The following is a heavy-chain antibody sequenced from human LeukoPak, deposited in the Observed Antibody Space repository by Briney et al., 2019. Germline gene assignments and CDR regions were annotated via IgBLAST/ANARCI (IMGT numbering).Heavy chain of an antibody. CDR1: GYTFTSYG. D-gene: IGHD3-16*02. J-gene: IGHJ4*02. CDR3: ARAPYDYVWGSYRYGDY. V-gene: IGHV1-18*01. CDR2: ISAYNGNT. Sequence: ASVKVSCKASGYTFTSYGISWVRQAPGQGLEWMGWISAYNGNTNYAQKLQGRVTMTTDTSTGTAYMELRSLRSDDTAVYYCARAPYDYVWGSYRYGDYWGQGTLVTVSS.